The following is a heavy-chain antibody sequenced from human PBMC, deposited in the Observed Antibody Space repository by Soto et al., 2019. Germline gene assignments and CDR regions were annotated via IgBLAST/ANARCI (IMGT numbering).Heavy chain of an antibody. D-gene: IGHD1-1*01. V-gene: IGHV3-23*01. CDR3: AKDDSPNDVNWFDP. CDR2: ISGSGGST. CDR1: GLTFSSYA. J-gene: IGHJ5*02. Sequence: GGSLRLSCAASGLTFSSYAMSWVRQAQGKGMEWVSAISGSGGSTYHADSVKGRFTLSRDNTKNTVYLQKNKLRAEDTAVYYCAKDDSPNDVNWFDPWGQGTLVTVSS.